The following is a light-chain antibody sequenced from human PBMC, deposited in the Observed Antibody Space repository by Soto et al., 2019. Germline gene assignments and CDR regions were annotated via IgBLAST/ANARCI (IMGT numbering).Light chain of an antibody. J-gene: IGKJ1*01. CDR1: QSISSW. CDR3: QQYNSYSRT. V-gene: IGKV1-5*01. Sequence: DIQMTQSPSPLSASVGDRVTITCRASQSISSWLAWYQQKPGKAPKLLIYDASSLESGVPSRFSGNASGTEFTLTITGLQPDDFATYFCQQYNSYSRTFGQGTKVDIK. CDR2: DAS.